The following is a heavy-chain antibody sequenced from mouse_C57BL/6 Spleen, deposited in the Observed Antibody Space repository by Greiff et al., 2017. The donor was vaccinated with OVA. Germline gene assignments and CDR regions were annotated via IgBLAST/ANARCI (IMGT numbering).Heavy chain of an antibody. CDR3: ARSFFYAMDY. V-gene: IGHV7-3*01. J-gene: IGHJ4*01. CDR2: IRNKANGYTT. CDR1: GFTFTDYY. Sequence: EVHLVESGGGLVQPGGSLSLSCAASGFTFTDYYMSWVRQPPGKALEWLGFIRNKANGYTTEYSASVKGRFTISRDNSQSILYLQMNALRAEDSATYYCARSFFYAMDYWGQGTSVTVSS.